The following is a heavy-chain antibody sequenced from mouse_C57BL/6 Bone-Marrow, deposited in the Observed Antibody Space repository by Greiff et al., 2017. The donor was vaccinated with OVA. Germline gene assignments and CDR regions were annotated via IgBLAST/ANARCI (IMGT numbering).Heavy chain of an antibody. CDR2: IYPGNSDT. Sequence: EVQLQESGTVLARPGASVKMSCKPSGYTFTSYWMHWVKQRPGQGLEWIGAIYPGNSDTSYNQKFKGKAKLTAVTSASTAYMELSSLTNEDSAVYYCTRYHYSNYWYFDVWGTGTTVTVSS. J-gene: IGHJ1*03. CDR3: TRYHYSNYWYFDV. CDR1: GYTFTSYW. D-gene: IGHD2-5*01. V-gene: IGHV1-5*01.